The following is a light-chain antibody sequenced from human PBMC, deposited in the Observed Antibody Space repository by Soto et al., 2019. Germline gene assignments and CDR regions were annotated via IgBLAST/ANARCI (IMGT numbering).Light chain of an antibody. CDR1: SSDVGAFNY. Sequence: QSVLTQPASVSGSPGHSISISRIGTSSDVGAFNYVSWYQHHPGKAPQLIIYDVSSRPSGVSNRFSASKSGNTASLTISGLQTEDEADYYCSSYTTRNTEVFGSGTKVTVL. CDR2: DVS. V-gene: IGLV2-14*03. J-gene: IGLJ1*01. CDR3: SSYTTRNTEV.